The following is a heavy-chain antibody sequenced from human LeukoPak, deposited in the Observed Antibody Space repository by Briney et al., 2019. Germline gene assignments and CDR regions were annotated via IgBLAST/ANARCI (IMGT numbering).Heavy chain of an antibody. CDR3: ARLSTSWPFCDY. Sequence: PGGSLRLSCAASGFTFSSYSMNWVRQAPGKGLEWVSSISSSSSYIYYADSVKGRSTISRDNAKNSLYLQMNSLRAGDTAVYYCARLSTSWPFCDYWGQGTLVTVSS. CDR2: ISSSSSYI. D-gene: IGHD2-2*01. J-gene: IGHJ4*02. V-gene: IGHV3-21*01. CDR1: GFTFSSYS.